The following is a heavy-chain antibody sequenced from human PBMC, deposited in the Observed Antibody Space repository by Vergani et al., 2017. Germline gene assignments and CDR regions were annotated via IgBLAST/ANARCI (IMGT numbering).Heavy chain of an antibody. J-gene: IGHJ5*02. D-gene: IGHD2-2*01. Sequence: EVQLVESGGGLVKPGGSLRLSCAASGFTFSSYSMNWVRQAPGKGLEWVSSISSSSSYIYYADSVKGRFTISRDNAKNSLYLQMNSLRAEDTAVYYCARGLYGGVCSSTNCYGGAFDPWGQGTLVTVSS. CDR1: GFTFSSYS. V-gene: IGHV3-21*01. CDR2: ISSSSSYI. CDR3: ARGLYGGVCSSTNCYGGAFDP.